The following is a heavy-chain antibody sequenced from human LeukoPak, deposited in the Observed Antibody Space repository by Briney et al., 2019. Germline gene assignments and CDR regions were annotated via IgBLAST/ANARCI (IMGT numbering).Heavy chain of an antibody. J-gene: IGHJ3*02. D-gene: IGHD3-16*01. V-gene: IGHV3-30*04. CDR2: ISYDGSNK. CDR3: ARAGGGKGGAFDI. Sequence: GRSLRLSCAASGFTFSSYAMHWVRQAPGKGLEWVAFISYDGSNKYYADSVKGRFTISRDNSKNTLYLQMNSLRAEDTAVYYCARAGGGKGGAFDIWGQGTMVTVSS. CDR1: GFTFSSYA.